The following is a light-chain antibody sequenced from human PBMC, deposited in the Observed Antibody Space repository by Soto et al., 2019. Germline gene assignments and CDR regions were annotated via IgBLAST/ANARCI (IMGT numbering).Light chain of an antibody. CDR2: EGT. Sequence: QSALTQPASVSGSPGQSITISCIGISSDVGDYVSWYQQHAGKAPRVIIYEGTKRPSGVSNRFSGSESGNTASLTISGLLSEDEAHYYCCSYARGSAVFGGGTKVTVL. CDR3: CSYARGSAV. J-gene: IGLJ3*02. CDR1: SSDVGDY. V-gene: IGLV2-23*01.